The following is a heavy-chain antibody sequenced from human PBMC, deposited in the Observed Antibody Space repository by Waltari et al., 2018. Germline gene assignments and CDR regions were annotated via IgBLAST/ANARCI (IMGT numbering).Heavy chain of an antibody. CDR3: ARGNSGYSSSWYLFDY. J-gene: IGHJ4*02. CDR2: IYSGGST. V-gene: IGHV3-53*02. CDR1: GFTVSSNY. D-gene: IGHD6-13*01. Sequence: EVQLVETGGGLIQPGGSLRLSCAASGFTVSSNYMRWVRQAPGKGVEWVAVIYSGGSTYYADAVKGRFTSSRDNSKNTLYLQMNSLRAEDTAVYYCARGNSGYSSSWYLFDYWGQGTLVTVSS.